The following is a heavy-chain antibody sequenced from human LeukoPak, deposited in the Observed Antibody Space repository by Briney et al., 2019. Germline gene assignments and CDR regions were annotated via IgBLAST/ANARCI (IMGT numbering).Heavy chain of an antibody. CDR1: GFTFSSYG. J-gene: IGHJ6*02. D-gene: IGHD2-2*02. V-gene: IGHV3-33*01. CDR2: IWYDGSNK. CDR3: ARDPALKNFDRTSCYINYYGMDV. Sequence: AGGSLRLSCAASGFTFSSYGMHWVRQAPGKGLEWVTVIWYDGSNKYYADSVKGRFTISRDNSKNTLYLQMNSLRAEDTAVYYWARDPALKNFDRTSCYINYYGMDVWGQGTTVTVSS.